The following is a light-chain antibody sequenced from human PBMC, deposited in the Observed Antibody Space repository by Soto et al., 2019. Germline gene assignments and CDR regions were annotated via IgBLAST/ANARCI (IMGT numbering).Light chain of an antibody. J-gene: IGKJ5*01. Sequence: EVVLTQSPVTLSLSPGERATLSCRASQSVQSYLAWYQQKPGQAPRLLIYDSSNRATGVPARFSGSGSGTDFTLTISTLEPEDFAVSYCQHRSSWPVTFGQGTRLEMK. CDR3: QHRSSWPVT. CDR2: DSS. V-gene: IGKV3-11*01. CDR1: QSVQSY.